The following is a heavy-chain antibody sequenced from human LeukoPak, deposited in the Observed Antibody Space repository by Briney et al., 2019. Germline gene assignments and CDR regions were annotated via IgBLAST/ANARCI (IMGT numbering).Heavy chain of an antibody. CDR3: AKDLRFWSPGWFDP. D-gene: IGHD4-17*01. Sequence: GGSLRLSCAASGFTFSSYAMSWVRQAPGKGLGWVSAISGSGGSACYADSVKGRFTISRDNSKNTLYLQMNSLRAEDTAVYYCAKDLRFWSPGWFDPWGQGTLVTVSS. V-gene: IGHV3-23*01. CDR1: GFTFSSYA. J-gene: IGHJ5*02. CDR2: ISGSGGSA.